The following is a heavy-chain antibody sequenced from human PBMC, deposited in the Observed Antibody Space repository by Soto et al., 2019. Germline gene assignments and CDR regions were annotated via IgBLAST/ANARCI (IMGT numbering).Heavy chain of an antibody. CDR2: VSGTGDDT. V-gene: IGHV3-23*01. CDR3: ASVNSRAWYAGYYFDY. J-gene: IGHJ4*02. D-gene: IGHD6-19*01. CDR1: GFIFTTYA. Sequence: EVQLLESGGGSVQPGGSLRLSCAASGFIFTTYAMHWVRQAPGKGLEWVSFVSGTGDDTKYADSVKGRCTISRDNSKNTLFLQMNSLRAEDTAVYYCASVNSRAWYAGYYFDYWGQGTLVTVSS.